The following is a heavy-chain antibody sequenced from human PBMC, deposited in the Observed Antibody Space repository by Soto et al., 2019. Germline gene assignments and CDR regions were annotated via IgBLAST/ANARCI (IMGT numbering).Heavy chain of an antibody. J-gene: IGHJ4*02. CDR1: GFTFSSSW. CDR3: ARDRGYSCFDY. V-gene: IGHV3-7*01. D-gene: IGHD5-18*01. Sequence: GGSLRLSCAASGFTFSSSWMNWVRQAPGKGLEWVAGIKEDGSEKYYVDFVKGRFTISRDNAENSLYLQTNGLRAEDTAVYYCARDRGYSCFDYWGLGTLVTVSS. CDR2: IKEDGSEK.